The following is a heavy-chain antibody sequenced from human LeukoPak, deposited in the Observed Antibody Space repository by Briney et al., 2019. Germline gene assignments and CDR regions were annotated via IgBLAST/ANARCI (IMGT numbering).Heavy chain of an antibody. Sequence: GGSLRLSCAASGFTFSNYAMTWVRQAPGKGLEWVSGISGSGSSTYYADSVKGRFTLSRDYPRNTLYLQTNSLRAEDTAVYFCAKYSGSYYYPPNWDSWGQGTLVTVSS. CDR2: ISGSGSST. V-gene: IGHV3-23*01. CDR1: GFTFSNYA. J-gene: IGHJ4*02. D-gene: IGHD1-26*01. CDR3: AKYSGSYYYPPNWDS.